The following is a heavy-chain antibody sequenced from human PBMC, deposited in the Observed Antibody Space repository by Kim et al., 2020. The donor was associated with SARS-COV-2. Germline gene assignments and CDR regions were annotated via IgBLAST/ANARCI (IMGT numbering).Heavy chain of an antibody. CDR3: AKDPDYYDSSGEGDY. Sequence: GGSLRLSCAASGFTFSSYAMSWVRQAPGKGLEWVSAISGSGGSTYYADSVKGRFTISRDNSKNTLYLQMNSLRAEDTAVYYCAKDPDYYDSSGEGDYWGQGTLVTVSS. CDR2: ISGSGGST. V-gene: IGHV3-23*01. J-gene: IGHJ4*02. D-gene: IGHD3-22*01. CDR1: GFTFSSYA.